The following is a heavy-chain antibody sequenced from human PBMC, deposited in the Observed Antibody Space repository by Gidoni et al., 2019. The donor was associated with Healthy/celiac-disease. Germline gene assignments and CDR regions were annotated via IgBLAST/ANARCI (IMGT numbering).Heavy chain of an antibody. V-gene: IGHV4-59*01. J-gene: IGHJ4*02. CDR2: IYYSGST. D-gene: IGHD6-13*01. CDR3: ARERERDSSSWDLGY. Sequence: QVQLQESGPGLVKPSETLSLTCTVSGGSISSYYWSWIRQPPGKGLEWIGYIYYSGSTNYNPSLKSRVTISVDTSKNQFSLKLSSVTAADTAVYYCARERERDSSSWDLGYWGQGTLVTVSS. CDR1: GGSISSYY.